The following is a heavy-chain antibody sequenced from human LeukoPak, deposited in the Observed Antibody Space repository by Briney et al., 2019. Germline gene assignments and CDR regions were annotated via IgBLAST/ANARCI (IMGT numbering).Heavy chain of an antibody. CDR3: ARDGDWAFDY. V-gene: IGHV3-48*01. CDR2: ISLTTTTV. J-gene: IGHJ4*02. D-gene: IGHD2-21*02. CDR1: GFTFSSSYS. Sequence: GGSLRLSCAASGFTFSSSYSMNWVRQAPGKGLEWVAHISLTTTTVSYADSVKGRFTMSRDNAKNSLFLQMNSLRAEDTAVYYCARDGDWAFDYWGQGTLVTVSS.